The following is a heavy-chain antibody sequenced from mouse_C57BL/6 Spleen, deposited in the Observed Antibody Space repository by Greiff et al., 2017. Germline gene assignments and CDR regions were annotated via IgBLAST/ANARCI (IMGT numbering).Heavy chain of an antibody. J-gene: IGHJ2*01. D-gene: IGHD2-3*01. V-gene: IGHV3-6*01. CDR1: GYSITSGYY. Sequence: DVQLQESGPGLVKPSQSLSLTCSVTGYSITSGYYWNWIRQFPGNKLEWMGYISYDGSNNYNPSLKNRISITRDTSKNQFFLKLNSVTTEDTATYYCARNPLYDGYFYFDYWGQGTTLTVSS. CDR3: ARNPLYDGYFYFDY. CDR2: ISYDGSN.